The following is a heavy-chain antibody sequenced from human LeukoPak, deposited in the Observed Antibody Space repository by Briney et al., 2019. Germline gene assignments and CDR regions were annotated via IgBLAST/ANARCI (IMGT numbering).Heavy chain of an antibody. D-gene: IGHD2-2*02. CDR3: ARYTNNWFDP. J-gene: IGHJ5*02. V-gene: IGHV4-59*01. CDR2: ISNTGSP. Sequence: SETLSLTCTVSGASPSSYYWTWVRQPPGKGLEWIGYISNTGSPNYSPSLKSRVAISVDTSKNQCSLKVTSVTAADTAVYYCARYTNNWFDPWGQGTLVTVSS. CDR1: GASPSSYY.